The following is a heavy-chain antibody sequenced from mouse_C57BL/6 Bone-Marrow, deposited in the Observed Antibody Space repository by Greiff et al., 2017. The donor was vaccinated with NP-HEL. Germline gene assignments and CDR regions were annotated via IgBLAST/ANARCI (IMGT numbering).Heavy chain of an antibody. CDR2: ISNLAYSI. D-gene: IGHD2-2*01. CDR3: ARPLNMVTTRAFAY. Sequence: EVQLVESGGGLVQPGGSLKLSCAASGFTFSDYGMAWVRQAPRKGPEWVAFISNLAYSIYYADTVTGRFTISRENAKNTLYLEMSSLRSEDTAMYYCARPLNMVTTRAFAYWGQGTLVTVSA. CDR1: GFTFSDYG. J-gene: IGHJ3*01. V-gene: IGHV5-15*01.